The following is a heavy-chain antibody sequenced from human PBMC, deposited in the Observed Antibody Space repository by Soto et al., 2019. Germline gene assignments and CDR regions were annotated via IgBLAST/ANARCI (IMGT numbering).Heavy chain of an antibody. D-gene: IGHD5-12*01. J-gene: IGHJ4*02. V-gene: IGHV1-69*13. CDR2: IIPIFGTA. Sequence: SGKVSCKASGGTFSSYAISWVRQAPGQGLEWMGGIIPIFGTANYAQKFQGRVTITADESTSTAYMELSSLRSEDTAVYYCARSPSKTVATTEHQVDYWGQGTMLT. CDR3: ARSPSKTVATTEHQVDY. CDR1: GGTFSSYA.